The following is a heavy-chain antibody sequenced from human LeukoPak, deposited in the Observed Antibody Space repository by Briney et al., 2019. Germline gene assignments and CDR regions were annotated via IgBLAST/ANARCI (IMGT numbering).Heavy chain of an antibody. V-gene: IGHV4-59*08. J-gene: IGHJ5*02. CDR1: GGSISSYY. D-gene: IGHD4-11*01. CDR2: IYYSGST. CDR3: ARQRRVTVNWFDP. Sequence: SETLSLTCTVSGGSISSYYWSWIRQPPGKGLEWIGYIYYSGSTNYNPSLKSRVTISVDTSKNRFSLKLSSVTAADTAVYYCARQRRVTVNWFDPWGQGTLVTVSS.